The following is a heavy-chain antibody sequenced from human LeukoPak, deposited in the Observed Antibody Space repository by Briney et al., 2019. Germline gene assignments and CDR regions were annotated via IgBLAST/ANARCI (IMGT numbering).Heavy chain of an antibody. Sequence: PSQTLSLTCTVSGGSISSGGYYWSWIRQHPGKGLEWIGYIYYSGSTYYNPSLKSRVTISVDTSKNQFSLKLSSVTAADTAVYYCATKPAPVAGTVFLWFDPWGQGTLVTVSS. CDR2: IYYSGST. V-gene: IGHV4-31*03. CDR3: ATKPAPVAGTVFLWFDP. D-gene: IGHD6-19*01. CDR1: GGSISSGGYY. J-gene: IGHJ5*02.